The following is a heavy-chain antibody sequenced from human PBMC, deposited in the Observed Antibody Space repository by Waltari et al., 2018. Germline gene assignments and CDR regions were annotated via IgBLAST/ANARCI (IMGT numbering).Heavy chain of an antibody. CDR1: GFPFSSFL. D-gene: IGHD5-12*01. Sequence: EVQLVESGGDLVQPGGSLRLSCAASGFPFSSFLMVWVRQAPGKGLEWVANMKQDGIEKFYVDSVKGRFTISRDNAKNSLYLQMNGLRVEDTAVYYCARSLSEDIVPTTGVFFDYWGQGSLVTVSS. J-gene: IGHJ4*02. CDR2: MKQDGIEK. V-gene: IGHV3-7*01. CDR3: ARSLSEDIVPTTGVFFDY.